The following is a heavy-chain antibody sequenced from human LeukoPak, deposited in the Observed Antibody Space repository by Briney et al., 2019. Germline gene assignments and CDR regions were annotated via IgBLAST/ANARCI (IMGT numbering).Heavy chain of an antibody. CDR1: GFTFSSYG. D-gene: IGHD3-22*01. Sequence: PGGSLRLSCAASGFTFSSYGMHWVRQATGKGLEWVSAIGTAGVTYYPGSVKGRFTISRENAKNSLYLQMNSLRAGDTAVYYCARGRPRKYYYDSSGYYGGVFDYWGQGTLVTVSS. V-gene: IGHV3-13*01. CDR3: ARGRPRKYYYDSSGYYGGVFDY. CDR2: IGTAGVT. J-gene: IGHJ4*02.